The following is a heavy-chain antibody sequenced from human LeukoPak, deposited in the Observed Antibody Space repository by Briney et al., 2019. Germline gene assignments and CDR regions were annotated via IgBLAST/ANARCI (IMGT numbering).Heavy chain of an antibody. V-gene: IGHV3-23*01. Sequence: ETLSLTCTVSGGSISSSSYYWGWIRQPPGKGLEWVSAISGSGGSTYYADSVKGRFTISRDNAKNSLYLQMNNLRAEDTAVYYCARSRDKNTYGYAYWGQGTLVTVSS. CDR1: GGSISSSSYY. CDR3: ARSRDKNTYGYAY. CDR2: ISGSGGST. D-gene: IGHD5-18*01. J-gene: IGHJ4*02.